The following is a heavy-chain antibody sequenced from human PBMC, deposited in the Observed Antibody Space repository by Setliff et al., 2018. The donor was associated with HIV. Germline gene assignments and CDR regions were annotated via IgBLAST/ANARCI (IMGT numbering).Heavy chain of an antibody. CDR3: ARHDADGGGPFFQH. CDR2: IHSSGPT. V-gene: IGHV4-4*09. D-gene: IGHD3-16*01. Sequence: TSETLSLTCTVSGGSINNYYWSWIRQSPGKGLEWIGYIHSSGPTNYNPSLKSRFSISVDTSKNQFSLQLSSVTAADTAVYYCARHDADGGGPFFQHGGQGTPVTVSS. J-gene: IGHJ1*01. CDR1: GGSINNYY.